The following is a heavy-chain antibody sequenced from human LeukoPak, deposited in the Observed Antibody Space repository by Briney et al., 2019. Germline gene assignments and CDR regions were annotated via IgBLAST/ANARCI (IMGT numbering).Heavy chain of an antibody. CDR3: AKHTHNHGGFFDP. D-gene: IGHD2-15*01. V-gene: IGHV3-23*01. J-gene: IGHJ5*02. CDR1: GLSFSTSG. CDR2: ISDSGGST. Sequence: GGSLRLSCAASGLSFSTSGMTWVRQAPGKGLEWVSSISDSGGSTQSADSVKGRFTISRDNSKNTLYLQMNSLRAEDTAEYYCAKHTHNHGGFFDPWGQGTLVTVSS.